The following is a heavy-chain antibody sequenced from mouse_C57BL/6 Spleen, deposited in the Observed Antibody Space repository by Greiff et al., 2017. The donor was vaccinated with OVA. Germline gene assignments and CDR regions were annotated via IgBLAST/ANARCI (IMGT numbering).Heavy chain of an antibody. D-gene: IGHD1-1*01. CDR2: INPSSGYT. J-gene: IGHJ3*01. CDR3: ARAQEIYYYGSSPAWFAY. CDR1: GYTFTSYT. V-gene: IGHV1-4*01. Sequence: VKLMESGAELARPGASVKMSCKASGYTFTSYTMHWVKQRPGQGLEWIGYINPSSGYTKYNQKFKDKATLTADKSSSTAYMQLSSLTSDDSAVYYCARAQEIYYYGSSPAWFAYWGQGTLVTVSA.